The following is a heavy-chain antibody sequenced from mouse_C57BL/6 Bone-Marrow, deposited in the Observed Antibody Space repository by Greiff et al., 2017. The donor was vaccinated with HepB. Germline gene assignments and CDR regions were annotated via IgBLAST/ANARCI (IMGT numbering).Heavy chain of an antibody. CDR3: ARNLVFDY. V-gene: IGHV1-42*01. CDR2: INPSTGGT. Sequence: VQLQQSGPELVKPGASVKISCKASGYSFTGYYMNWVKQSPEKSLEWIGEINPSTGGTTYNQKFKAKATLTVDKSSSTAYMQLKSLTSEDSAVYYCARNLVFDYWGQGTTLTVSS. J-gene: IGHJ2*01. CDR1: GYSFTGYY.